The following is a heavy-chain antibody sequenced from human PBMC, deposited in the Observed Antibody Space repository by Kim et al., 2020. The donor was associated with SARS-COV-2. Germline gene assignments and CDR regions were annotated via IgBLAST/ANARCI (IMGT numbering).Heavy chain of an antibody. J-gene: IGHJ6*03. V-gene: IGHV3-49*03. CDR2: IRSNSYGGST. Sequence: GGSLRLSCTASRFIFGDYALSWFRQAPGKGLEWVGFIRSNSYGGSTEYAASVKGRFTISKDDSKNIAYLQMNSLKTEDTALYYCSRGFDYYYYMDVWGKG. CDR1: RFIFGDYA. D-gene: IGHD3-3*01. CDR3: SRGFDYYYYMDV.